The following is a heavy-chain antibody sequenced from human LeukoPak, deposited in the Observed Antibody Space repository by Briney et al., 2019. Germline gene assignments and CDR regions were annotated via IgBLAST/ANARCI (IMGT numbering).Heavy chain of an antibody. D-gene: IGHD6-13*01. CDR1: GGSISSGSYY. CDR2: IYTSGST. Sequence: PSETLSLTCTVSGGSISSGSYYWSWIRQPAGKGLEYIGRIYTSGSTSYNPSLKSRVTISVDTSKNQFSLKLSSVTAADTAVYYCARDKIAAAGTSRGPNWFDPWGQGTLVTVSS. CDR3: ARDKIAAAGTSRGPNWFDP. V-gene: IGHV4-61*02. J-gene: IGHJ5*02.